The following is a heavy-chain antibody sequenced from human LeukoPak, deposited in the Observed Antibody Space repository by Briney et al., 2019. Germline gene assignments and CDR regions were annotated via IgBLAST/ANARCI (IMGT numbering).Heavy chain of an antibody. Sequence: PSETLSLTCTVSGGSISSGGYYWSWIRQPPGKGLEWIGEIYHSGSTNYNPSLKSRVTISVDKSKNQFSLKLSSVTAADTAVYYCARAEWELLRGAFDIWGQGTMVTVSS. V-gene: IGHV4-30-2*01. J-gene: IGHJ3*02. CDR3: ARAEWELLRGAFDI. D-gene: IGHD1-26*01. CDR2: IYHSGST. CDR1: GGSISSGGYY.